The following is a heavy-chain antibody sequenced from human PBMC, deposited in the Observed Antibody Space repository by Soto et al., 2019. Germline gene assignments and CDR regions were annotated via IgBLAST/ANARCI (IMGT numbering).Heavy chain of an antibody. Sequence: GGSLRLSCAASGFTFSSYAMSWVRQAPGKGLEWVSAISGSGVSTYYEDSVKGRFTISRDNSKNTLYLQINSLRAEDTDVYYCARKGAYHDAFDIWGQGTMVTVSS. CDR3: ARKGAYHDAFDI. J-gene: IGHJ3*02. V-gene: IGHV3-23*01. D-gene: IGHD2-2*01. CDR1: GFTFSSYA. CDR2: ISGSGVST.